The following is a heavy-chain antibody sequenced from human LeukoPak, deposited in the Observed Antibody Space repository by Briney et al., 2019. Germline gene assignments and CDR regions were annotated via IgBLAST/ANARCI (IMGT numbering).Heavy chain of an antibody. J-gene: IGHJ5*02. Sequence: GGSLRLSCVASGFTFSTYGMSWVRQAPGKGLEWVSAISGSGGSTYYADSVKGRFTISRDDSKNTAYPQMNSLKTEDTAVYYCITGIVIDPWGQGTLVTVSS. D-gene: IGHD1-26*01. CDR3: ITGIVIDP. CDR2: ISGSGGST. CDR1: GFTFSTYG. V-gene: IGHV3-23*01.